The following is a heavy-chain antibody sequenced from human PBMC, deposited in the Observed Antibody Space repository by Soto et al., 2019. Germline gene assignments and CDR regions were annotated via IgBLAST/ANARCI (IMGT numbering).Heavy chain of an antibody. D-gene: IGHD6-19*01. J-gene: IGHJ3*02. V-gene: IGHV3-66*01. CDR3: ARVRIIAVAGAFDI. CDR1: GFTVSSNY. CDR2: IYSGGST. Sequence: GGSLRLSCAASGFTVSSNYMSWVRQAPGKGLEWVSVIYSGGSTYYADSVKGRFTISRDNSKNTLYLQMNSLRAEDTAVYYCARVRIIAVAGAFDIWGQGTMVTVSS.